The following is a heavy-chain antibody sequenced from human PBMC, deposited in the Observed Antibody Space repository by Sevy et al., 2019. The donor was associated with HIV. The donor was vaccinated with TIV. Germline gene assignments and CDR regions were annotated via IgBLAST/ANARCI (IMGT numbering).Heavy chain of an antibody. CDR3: AREGNSRYFDL. V-gene: IGHV3-11*01. CDR2: ISDSGGTI. Sequence: GGSLRLSCAASGFTFSDYYMSWIRQAPGKGLEWLSYISDSGGTIFYADSVKGRFTIPRDNTKNSLYLQMNSLRAEDTAVYYCAREGNSRYFDLWGRGTLVTVSS. J-gene: IGHJ2*01. CDR1: GFTFSDYY.